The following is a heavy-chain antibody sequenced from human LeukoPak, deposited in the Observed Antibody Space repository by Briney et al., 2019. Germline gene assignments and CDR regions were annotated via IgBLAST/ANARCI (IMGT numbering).Heavy chain of an antibody. V-gene: IGHV3-74*01. CDR1: GFTFSSYA. CDR2: IESDGGRT. J-gene: IGHJ4*02. CDR3: ARGGPAGVATNDY. D-gene: IGHD5-24*01. Sequence: PGGSLRLSCAASGFTFSSYAMSWVRQAPGKGLVWVSHIESDGGRTTYADSVKGRFIISRDNAKNTLYLQMNSLRAEDTAVYYCARGGPAGVATNDYWGQGTLVTVSS.